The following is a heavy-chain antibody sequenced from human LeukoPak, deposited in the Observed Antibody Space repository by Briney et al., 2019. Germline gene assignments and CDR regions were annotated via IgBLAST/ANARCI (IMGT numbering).Heavy chain of an antibody. CDR3: TSGF. CDR2: LNSDGSDI. Sequence: GGSLRLSCAASGFTFSSYTMNWVRQAPGKGLEWVSSLNSDGSDIYYADSVKGRFTISRDNAKNSLYLQMNSLTAADTAVYYCTSGFWSQGTLVTVSS. J-gene: IGHJ4*02. V-gene: IGHV3-21*01. D-gene: IGHD5-12*01. CDR1: GFTFSSYT.